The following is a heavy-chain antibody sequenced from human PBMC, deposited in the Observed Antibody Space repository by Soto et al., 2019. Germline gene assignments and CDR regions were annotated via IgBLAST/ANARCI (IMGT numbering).Heavy chain of an antibody. CDR3: ARDLPHYDFWSGYNYGMDV. V-gene: IGHV1-18*01. D-gene: IGHD3-3*01. CDR2: ISAYNGNT. J-gene: IGHJ6*01. Sequence: ASVKVSCKASGYTFTSYGISWVRQAPGQGLEWMGWISAYNGNTNYAQKLQGRVTMTTDTSTSTAYMELRSLRSDDTAVYYCARDLPHYDFWSGYNYGMDVWGQGTTVTVS. CDR1: GYTFTSYG.